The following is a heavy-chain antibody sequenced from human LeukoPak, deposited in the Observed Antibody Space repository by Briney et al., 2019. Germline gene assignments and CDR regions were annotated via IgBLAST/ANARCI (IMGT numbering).Heavy chain of an antibody. V-gene: IGHV4-39*07. J-gene: IGHJ4*02. D-gene: IGHD7-27*01. Sequence: SETLSLTCTVSGGSISSGSYYWSWVRQPPGKGLEWIGEIYHSGSTNYNPSLKSRVTISVDKSKNQFSLKLSSVTAADTAVYYCARGFRGDNFDYWGQGTLVTVSS. CDR1: GGSISSGSYY. CDR3: ARGFRGDNFDY. CDR2: IYHSGST.